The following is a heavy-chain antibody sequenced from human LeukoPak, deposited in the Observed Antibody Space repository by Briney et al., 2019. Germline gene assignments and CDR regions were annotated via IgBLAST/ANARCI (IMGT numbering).Heavy chain of an antibody. Sequence: SETLSLTCSVSGDSISSYYWSWIRQPPGKGLEWIAFIYYDGSTNYNPSLKSRVTILVDTSKNQFSLRLSSVTAADTAVYYCVRDQLGSGNYFDYWSQGTLVTVSS. V-gene: IGHV4-59*01. CDR3: VRDQLGSGNYFDY. CDR1: GDSISSYY. CDR2: IYYDGST. D-gene: IGHD1-1*01. J-gene: IGHJ4*02.